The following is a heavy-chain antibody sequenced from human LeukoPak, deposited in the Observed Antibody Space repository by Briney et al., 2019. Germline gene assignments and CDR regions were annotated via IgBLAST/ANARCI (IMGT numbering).Heavy chain of an antibody. CDR2: IHQDGSER. D-gene: IGHD3-3*01. CDR3: ARWRGAQSEFEY. J-gene: IGHJ4*02. CDR1: GFTFSTYW. Sequence: GGSLRLSCTASGFTFSTYWMSWVRQVPGKGLEFVASIHQDGSEREYVDSVKGRFTISRDNAKNSLYLQMISLRAEDTAVYCCARWRGAQSEFEYWGQGTLVTVSS. V-gene: IGHV3-7*01.